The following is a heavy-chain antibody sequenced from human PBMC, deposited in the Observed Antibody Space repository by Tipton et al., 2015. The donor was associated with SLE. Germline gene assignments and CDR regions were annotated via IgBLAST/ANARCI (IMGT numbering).Heavy chain of an antibody. CDR1: GFTFRNFG. D-gene: IGHD1-26*01. V-gene: IGHV3-21*01. Sequence: VQLVQSGGGVVQPGGSLRLSCVASGFTFRNFGMHWVRQVPGKGLEWVSSISSSSSYIYYADSVKGRFTVSRDNAKNSVYLQMNSLRVEDTAVYYCARNNGTDYWGQGTLVTVSS. J-gene: IGHJ4*02. CDR3: ARNNGTDY. CDR2: ISSSSSYI.